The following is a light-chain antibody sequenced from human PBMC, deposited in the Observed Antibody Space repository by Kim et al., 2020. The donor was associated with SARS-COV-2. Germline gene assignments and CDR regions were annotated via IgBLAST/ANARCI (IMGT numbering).Light chain of an antibody. CDR3: QSYDSSLSAL. CDR2: GNS. J-gene: IGLJ2*01. Sequence: GQRLPFTCAASSSNIGAGYDFPWSQHLPGPAPKLLIFGNSNRPPGVPDRFSGSKSGTSASLAITGLQAEDEADYYCQSYDSSLSALFGGGTQLTVL. V-gene: IGLV1-40*01. CDR1: SSNIGAGYD.